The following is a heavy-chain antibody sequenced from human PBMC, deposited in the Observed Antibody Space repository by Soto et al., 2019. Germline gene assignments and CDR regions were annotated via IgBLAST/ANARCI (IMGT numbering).Heavy chain of an antibody. V-gene: IGHV3-23*01. CDR2: ISGSGGST. J-gene: IGHJ3*02. Sequence: EVQLLESGGGLVQPGGSLRLSCAASGFTFSSYAMSWVRQAPGKGLEWVSAISGSGGSTYYADSVKGRFTISRDNSKNTLYLQMNSLRAEDTAVYYCAKDGLGYCTNGVCADAFDIWGQGTMVTVSS. D-gene: IGHD2-8*01. CDR3: AKDGLGYCTNGVCADAFDI. CDR1: GFTFSSYA.